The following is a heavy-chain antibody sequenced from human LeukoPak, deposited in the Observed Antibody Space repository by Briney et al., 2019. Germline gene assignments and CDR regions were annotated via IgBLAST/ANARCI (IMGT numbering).Heavy chain of an antibody. D-gene: IGHD1-14*01. CDR1: GFTFSSYA. V-gene: IGHV3-30-3*01. Sequence: PGRSLRLSCAASGFTFSSYAMHWVRQAPGKGLEWVAVISYDGSNKYYADSVKGRFTISRDNSKNTLYLQMNSLRAEDTAVYYCASRNDYWGQGTLVTVSS. J-gene: IGHJ4*02. CDR3: ASRNDY. CDR2: ISYDGSNK.